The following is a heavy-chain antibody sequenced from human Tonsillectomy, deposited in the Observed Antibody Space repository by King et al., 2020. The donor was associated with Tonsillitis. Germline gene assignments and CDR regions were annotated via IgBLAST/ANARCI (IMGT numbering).Heavy chain of an antibody. D-gene: IGHD2-21*01. CDR1: GFTFSSYA. Sequence: VQLVESGGGVVQPGRSLRLSCAASGFTFSSYAMHWVRQAPGKGLEWVAVISYDGSNKYYADSVKGRFTISRDNSKNTLYLQMNSLRAEDTAVYYCVRAPGALLGSLYYGMDVWGQGTTVTVSS. CDR2: ISYDGSNK. CDR3: VRAPGALLGSLYYGMDV. V-gene: IGHV3-30*04. J-gene: IGHJ6*02.